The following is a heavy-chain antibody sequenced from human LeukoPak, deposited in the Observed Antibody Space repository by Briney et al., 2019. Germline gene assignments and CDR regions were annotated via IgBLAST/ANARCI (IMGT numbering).Heavy chain of an antibody. D-gene: IGHD3-9*01. CDR2: IYTGGT. V-gene: IGHV3-66*01. CDR3: VSSPVLRYFAY. CDR1: GFTVSSIY. Sequence: GGSLRLSCAASGFTVSSIYMTWVRQAPGKGLEWVSVIYTGGTYYADSVKGRFTISRDDSKNTLHLQTKSLRAEDTAVYYCVSSPVLRYFAYWGQGTLVSVSS. J-gene: IGHJ4*02.